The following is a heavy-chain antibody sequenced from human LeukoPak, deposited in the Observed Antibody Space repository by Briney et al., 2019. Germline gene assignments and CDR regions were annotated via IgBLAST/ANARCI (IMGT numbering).Heavy chain of an antibody. V-gene: IGHV3-7*01. J-gene: IGHJ4*02. CDR3: AKHHMVRGVIGY. Sequence: GGSLRLSCAASGFTFSSYWMSWVRQAPGKGLEWVANIKQDGSEEYYVDSVKGRFTISRDNARNSLYPQMNSLRAEDTAVYYCAKHHMVRGVIGYWGQGTLVTVSS. D-gene: IGHD3-10*01. CDR1: GFTFSSYW. CDR2: IKQDGSEE.